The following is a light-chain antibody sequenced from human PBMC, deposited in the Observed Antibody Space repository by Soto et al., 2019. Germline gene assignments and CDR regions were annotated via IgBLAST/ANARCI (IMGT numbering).Light chain of an antibody. CDR1: QNINSW. V-gene: IGKV1-5*03. CDR2: RAS. Sequence: DIQMTQSPSTLSASVGDRVTITCRASQNINSWLAWYQQKPGKAPKLLIYRASNLESGVPSRFSGSGSGTEFTLIISSLQPDDFATYYCLQYNSYYLTFGPGTKVDIK. J-gene: IGKJ3*01. CDR3: LQYNSYYLT.